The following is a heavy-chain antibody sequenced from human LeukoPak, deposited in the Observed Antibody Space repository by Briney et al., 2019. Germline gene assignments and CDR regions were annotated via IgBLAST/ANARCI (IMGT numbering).Heavy chain of an antibody. CDR3: ARVPRHYYGMDV. Sequence: PSETLSLTYTVSGGSISCYYWRWIRQPPGKGLEWIGYIYYSESTNYNPSLKSRVTISVDTSKNQFSLKLSSVTAADTAVYYCARVPRHYYGMDVWAKGPRSPSP. J-gene: IGHJ6*02. V-gene: IGHV4-59*13. CDR2: IYYSEST. CDR1: GGSISCYY.